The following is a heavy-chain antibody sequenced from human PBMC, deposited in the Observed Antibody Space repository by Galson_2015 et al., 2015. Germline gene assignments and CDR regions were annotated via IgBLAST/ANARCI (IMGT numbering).Heavy chain of an antibody. D-gene: IGHD5-18*01. Sequence: SLGLSCAGSGFTFSTAWMSWVRQPPGKGLEWVARIKSYFDGGATDYTAPVKDRFIVSREDSENTLYLQMSSLKIEDTAVYYCTTDRYTWGQGTLVTVSS. CDR3: TTDRYT. J-gene: IGHJ5*01. CDR2: IKSYFDGGAT. V-gene: IGHV3-15*01. CDR1: GFTFSTAW.